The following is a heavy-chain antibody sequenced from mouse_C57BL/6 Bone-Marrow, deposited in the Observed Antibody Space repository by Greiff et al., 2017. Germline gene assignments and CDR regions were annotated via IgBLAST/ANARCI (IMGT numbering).Heavy chain of an antibody. CDR1: GFNIKDDY. V-gene: IGHV14-4*01. Sequence: VQLQQSGAELVRPGASVKLSCTASGFNIKDDYMHWVKPRPEQGLEWIGWIDPENGDTESASTFQGKATITADTSSTTAYLQLSSLTSEDTAVYYCTTRLRPVDWYFDVWGTGTTVTVSS. D-gene: IGHD2-4*01. CDR3: TTRLRPVDWYFDV. J-gene: IGHJ1*03. CDR2: IDPENGDT.